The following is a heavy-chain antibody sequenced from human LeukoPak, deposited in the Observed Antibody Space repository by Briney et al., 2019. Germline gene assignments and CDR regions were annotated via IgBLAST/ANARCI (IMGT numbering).Heavy chain of an antibody. Sequence: SVKVSCKASGGTFSSYTISWVRQAPGQGLEWTGGIIPILGIANYAQKFQGRVTITADKSTSTAYMELSSLRSEDTAVYYCARVPGREYGMDVWGQGTTVTVSS. CDR2: IIPILGIA. CDR3: ARVPGREYGMDV. V-gene: IGHV1-69*10. J-gene: IGHJ6*02. CDR1: GGTFSSYT. D-gene: IGHD1-26*01.